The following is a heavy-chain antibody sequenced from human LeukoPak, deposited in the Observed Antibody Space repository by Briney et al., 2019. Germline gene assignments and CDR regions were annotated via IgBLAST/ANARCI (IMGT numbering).Heavy chain of an antibody. V-gene: IGHV4-30-2*01. CDR1: GGSISSGGYS. D-gene: IGHD4-17*01. Sequence: SETLSLTCAVSGGSISSGGYSWSWIRQPPGKGLEWIGYIYHSGSTYYNPSLKSRVTISVDRSKNQFSLKLSSVTAADTAAYYCAVGLRSYFDYWGQGTLVTVSS. J-gene: IGHJ4*02. CDR2: IYHSGST. CDR3: AVGLRSYFDY.